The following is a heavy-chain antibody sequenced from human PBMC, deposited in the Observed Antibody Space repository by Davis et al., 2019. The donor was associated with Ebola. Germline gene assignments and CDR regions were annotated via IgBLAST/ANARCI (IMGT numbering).Heavy chain of an antibody. V-gene: IGHV5-51*01. Sequence: GESLKISCKTSGYNFNAYWLAWVRQMPGKGLEWMGIIYPGDSETRYSPSFQGQVTISADKSISTAYLQWSSLKASDTAMYYCARRAAVGTNYYYYYMDVWGKGTTVTVSS. CDR2: IYPGDSET. D-gene: IGHD6-13*01. J-gene: IGHJ6*03. CDR3: ARRAAVGTNYYYYYMDV. CDR1: GYNFNAYW.